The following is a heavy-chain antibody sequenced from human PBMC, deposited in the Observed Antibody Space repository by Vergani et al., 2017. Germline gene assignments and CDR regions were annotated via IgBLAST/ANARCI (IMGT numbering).Heavy chain of an antibody. CDR2: IYYSGST. D-gene: IGHD3-10*01. Sequence: QVQLQESGPGLVKPSETLSLTCTVSGGSVSSGSYYWSWIRQPAGKGLEWIGYIYYSGSTNYNPSLKSRVTISVDTSKNQFSLKLSSVTAADTAVYYCARVYGSGSFDYWGQGTLVTVSS. V-gene: IGHV4-61*10. J-gene: IGHJ4*02. CDR3: ARVYGSGSFDY. CDR1: GGSVSSGSYY.